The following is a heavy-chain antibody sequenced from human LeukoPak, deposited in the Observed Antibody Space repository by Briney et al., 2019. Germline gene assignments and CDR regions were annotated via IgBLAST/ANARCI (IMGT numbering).Heavy chain of an antibody. J-gene: IGHJ6*03. CDR2: IYGGGST. CDR3: ASYTSSSSGYYYYYYMDV. CDR1: GFTVSNNY. V-gene: IGHV3-53*01. D-gene: IGHD6-6*01. Sequence: GGSLRLSCAASGFTVSNNYMNWVRQAPGEGLEWVSVIYGGGSTSYADSVKGRFTISRDNSKNTLYLQMNSLRAEDTAVYYCASYTSSSSGYYYYYYMDVWGKGTTVTVSS.